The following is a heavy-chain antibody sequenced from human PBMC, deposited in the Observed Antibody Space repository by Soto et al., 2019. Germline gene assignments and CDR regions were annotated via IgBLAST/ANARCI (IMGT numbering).Heavy chain of an antibody. CDR2: INHTGGT. CDR1: GGSVNGYY. Sequence: SETLSLTCAVYGGSVNGYYWNWIRQPPGKGLERIGEINHTGGTHYNPSLKSRVTMSVDTSKNQFSLRLSSVTAADTAIYYCATRITVFGLLIPPFDPWGRGTQVTVSS. V-gene: IGHV4-34*01. J-gene: IGHJ5*02. D-gene: IGHD3-3*01. CDR3: ATRITVFGLLIPPFDP.